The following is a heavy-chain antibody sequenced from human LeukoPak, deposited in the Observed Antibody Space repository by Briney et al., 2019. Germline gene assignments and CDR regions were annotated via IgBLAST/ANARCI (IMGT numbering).Heavy chain of an antibody. CDR1: GFTFSSYA. CDR2: ISGSGGST. V-gene: IGHV3-23*01. J-gene: IGHJ4*02. CDR3: AKEGDPYDILTGYFGS. Sequence: GGSLRLSCAASGFTFSSYAMSWVRQAPGKGLEWVSAISGSGGSTYYADSVKGRFTISRDNSKNTLYLQMNSLRAEDTAVYYCAKEGDPYDILTGYFGSWGQGTLVTASS. D-gene: IGHD3-9*01.